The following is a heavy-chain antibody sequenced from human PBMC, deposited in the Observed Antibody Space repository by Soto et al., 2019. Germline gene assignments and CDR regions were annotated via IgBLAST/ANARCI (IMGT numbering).Heavy chain of an antibody. CDR1: GFTFSSYA. V-gene: IGHV3-30-3*01. CDR2: ISYDGSNK. CDR3: ARTVSCVGCCLLKGSFDF. Sequence: GGSLRLSCAASGFTFSSYAMPWVRQSPGKGLEWVAVISYDGSNKYYADSVKGRFTISRDNSKNTLYLQMISLRAEDTAVYYCARTVSCVGCCLLKGSFDFWGQGTVVTVSS. J-gene: IGHJ4*02. D-gene: IGHD4-17*01.